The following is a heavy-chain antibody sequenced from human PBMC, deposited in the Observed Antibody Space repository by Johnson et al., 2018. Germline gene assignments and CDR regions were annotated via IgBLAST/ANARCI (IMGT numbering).Heavy chain of an antibody. Sequence: VQLVESGGGLVQPGGSLRLSCAASGFTFSSYAMSWVRQAPGKGLEWVSAISGSGGSTYYADSVKGRFTISRDSSKNTLYLQMNSRRAEDTAVYYCAKPYCSSTSCHSEYYYYYYRDVWGKGTTVTVSS. D-gene: IGHD2-2*01. CDR2: ISGSGGST. CDR1: GFTFSSYA. V-gene: IGHV3-23*04. J-gene: IGHJ6*03. CDR3: AKPYCSSTSCHSEYYYYYYRDV.